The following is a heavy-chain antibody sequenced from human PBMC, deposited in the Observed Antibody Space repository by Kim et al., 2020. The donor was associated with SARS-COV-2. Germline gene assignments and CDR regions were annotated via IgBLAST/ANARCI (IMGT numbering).Heavy chain of an antibody. CDR2: ISYEGSNK. Sequence: GGSLRLSCAASGLSFNNFGMHWVRQAPGKGLEWVAVISYEGSNKYYADSVKGRFTISRDNSKNTLYLQMDSLRPEDTAVYYCARDKSHERVSFWEDSEGMDVWGQGTTVTVSS. CDR1: GLSFNNFG. D-gene: IGHD3-3*01. CDR3: ARDKSHERVSFWEDSEGMDV. V-gene: IGHV3-30*03. J-gene: IGHJ6*02.